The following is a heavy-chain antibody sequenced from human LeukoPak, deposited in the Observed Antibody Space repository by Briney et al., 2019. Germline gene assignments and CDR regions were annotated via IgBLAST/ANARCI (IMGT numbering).Heavy chain of an antibody. CDR3: ARDSSSEGPLDY. J-gene: IGHJ4*02. CDR1: GFTFSASA. Sequence: PGGSLKLSCAASGFTFSASAVHWVRQASGKGLEWIGRIRSKANNYATAYTDPLKGRFTVSRDDSKNTAYLQMNSLKTEDSAVYFCARDSSSEGPLDYWGQGTLVTVSS. V-gene: IGHV3-73*01. CDR2: IRSKANNYAT. D-gene: IGHD6-6*01.